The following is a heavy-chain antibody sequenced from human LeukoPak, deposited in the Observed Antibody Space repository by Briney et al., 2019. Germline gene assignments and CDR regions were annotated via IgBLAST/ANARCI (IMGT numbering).Heavy chain of an antibody. CDR1: GFTFSSFS. V-gene: IGHV3-23*01. D-gene: IGHD2-21*02. Sequence: PGGSLRLSCAGSGFTFSSFSMSWVRQAPGKGLEWVSQNSGNWTTTYYADSVRGRFSISRDNSKNILYLQMDSLRAEDTALYYCAKDERGHCGGDCYVNWGQGHLVTVSS. CDR3: AKDERGHCGGDCYVN. J-gene: IGHJ4*02. CDR2: NSGNWTTT.